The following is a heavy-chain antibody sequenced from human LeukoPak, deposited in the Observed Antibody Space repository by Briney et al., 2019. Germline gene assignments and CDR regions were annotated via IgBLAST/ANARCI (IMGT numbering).Heavy chain of an antibody. V-gene: IGHV4-59*08. CDR2: IFYTGTT. CDR1: GGSISSYY. CDR3: ARCGSGAGCPFNF. J-gene: IGHJ4*02. D-gene: IGHD2-15*01. Sequence: SGTLSLTCTVSGGSISSYYWGWIRQPPGKGLEWIGYIFYTGTTTYNPSLESRVTISLDTSKKQFSLRLTSVTAADTAMYYCARCGSGAGCPFNFWGQGTLVTVSS.